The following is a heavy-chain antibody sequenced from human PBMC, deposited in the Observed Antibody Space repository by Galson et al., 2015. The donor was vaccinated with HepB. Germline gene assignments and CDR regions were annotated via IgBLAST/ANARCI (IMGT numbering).Heavy chain of an antibody. Sequence: SLRLSCAASGFTFSNYWMHWIRQAPGKGLVWVSSINIDGSSTTYADSVKGRFTISRDNAKNTLYLQMNSLRAEDTAVYYCARDPRGPRDDFDYWVQGTLVTVSS. CDR3: ARDPRGPRDDFDY. J-gene: IGHJ4*02. CDR1: GFTFSNYW. CDR2: INIDGSST. V-gene: IGHV3-74*01. D-gene: IGHD5-24*01.